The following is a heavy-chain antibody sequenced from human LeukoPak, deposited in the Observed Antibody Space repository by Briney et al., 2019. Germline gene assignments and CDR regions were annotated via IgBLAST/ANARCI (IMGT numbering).Heavy chain of an antibody. Sequence: GEPLKIFCKGFGYSFTGYWIGWVRQLPGTGLQGMGMIYPANSDTRYSPSYQGQVTISADKSINTAYLLWSSLKASDTAMYYCARDFSGEPPYFESWGQGTLATVSS. CDR2: IYPANSDT. D-gene: IGHD1-14*01. V-gene: IGHV5-51*01. CDR1: GYSFTGYW. CDR3: ARDFSGEPPYFES. J-gene: IGHJ4*02.